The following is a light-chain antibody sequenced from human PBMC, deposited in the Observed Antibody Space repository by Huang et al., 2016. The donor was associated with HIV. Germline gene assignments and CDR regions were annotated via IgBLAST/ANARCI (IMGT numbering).Light chain of an antibody. CDR2: DAS. J-gene: IGKJ4*01. CDR3: QQRSNWPPDLT. V-gene: IGKV3-11*01. CDR1: QSVSRY. Sequence: DIVLTQSPATLSLSPGESATLSCRASQSVSRYVACYQQKPGQAPRLLLYDASNRATGIPARFSGSGSGTDFTLTISSLEPEDFAVYYCQQRSNWPPDLTFGGGTKVEIK.